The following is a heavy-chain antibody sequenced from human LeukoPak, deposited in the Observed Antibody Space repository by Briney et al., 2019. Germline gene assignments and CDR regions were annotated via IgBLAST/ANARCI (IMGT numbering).Heavy chain of an antibody. V-gene: IGHV4-61*02. D-gene: IGHD2-15*01. CDR1: GGSISSGSYY. CDR2: IYTSGST. CDR3: ARCKKWRYCSGGSCYSGFGSAGRLPHAFDI. Sequence: SSETLSLTCTVSGGSISSGSYYWSWIRQPAGKGLEWIGRIYTSGSTNYNPSLKSRVTISVDTSKNQFSLKLSSVTAADTAVYYCARCKKWRYCSGGSCYSGFGSAGRLPHAFDIWGQGTMVTVSS. J-gene: IGHJ3*02.